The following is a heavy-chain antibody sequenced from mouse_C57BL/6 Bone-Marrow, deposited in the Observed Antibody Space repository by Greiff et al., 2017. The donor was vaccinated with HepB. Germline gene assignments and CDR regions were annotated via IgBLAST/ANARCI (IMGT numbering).Heavy chain of an antibody. Sequence: VQGVESGPELVKPGASVKISCKASGYAFSSSWMNWVKQRPGKGLEWIGRIYPGDGDTNYNGKFKGKATLTADKSSSTAYMQLSSLTSEDSAVYFCASHYYGSSPYWYFDVWGTGTTVTVSS. D-gene: IGHD1-1*01. CDR2: IYPGDGDT. J-gene: IGHJ1*03. CDR1: GYAFSSSW. V-gene: IGHV1-82*01. CDR3: ASHYYGSSPYWYFDV.